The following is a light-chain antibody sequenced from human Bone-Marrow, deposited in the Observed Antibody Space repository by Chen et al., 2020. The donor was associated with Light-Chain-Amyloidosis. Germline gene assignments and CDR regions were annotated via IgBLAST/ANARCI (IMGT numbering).Light chain of an antibody. V-gene: IGKV1-NL1*01. J-gene: IGKJ1*01. CDR3: LQHYGTVGT. CDR1: QVIGNS. CDR2: TAT. Sequence: DIEMTQSPSTLSASVGDRVTITCRASQVIGNSVAWYPQKVGQAQRLLVYTATNLESGVPSRFSGSGNGTEYILTISGLQPEDFTSYFCLQHYGTVGTFGHGTKVEIK.